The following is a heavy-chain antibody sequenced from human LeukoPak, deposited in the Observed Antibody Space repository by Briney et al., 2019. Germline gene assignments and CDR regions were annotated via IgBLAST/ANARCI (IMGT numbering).Heavy chain of an antibody. CDR1: GGSISSYY. Sequence: SETLSLTCTVSGGSISSYYWSWIRQPPGKGLEWIGYIYYSGSTNYNPSLKSRVTISVDTSKNQFSLKLSSVTAADTAVYYCAREGVVVPAAPAPLDYWGQGTLVTVSS. CDR2: IYYSGST. J-gene: IGHJ4*02. D-gene: IGHD2-2*01. CDR3: AREGVVVPAAPAPLDY. V-gene: IGHV4-59*01.